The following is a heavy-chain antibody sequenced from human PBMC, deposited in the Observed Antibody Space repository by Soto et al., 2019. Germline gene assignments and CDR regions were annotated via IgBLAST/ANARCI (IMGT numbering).Heavy chain of an antibody. Sequence: PGGSLRLSCAASGFTFSSYGMHWVRQAPGKGLEWVAVISYDGSNKYYADSVKGRFTISRDNSKNTLYLQMNSLRAEDTAVYYCAKERGYCSSTSCPEAYYGMDVWGQGTTVTVSS. CDR3: AKERGYCSSTSCPEAYYGMDV. V-gene: IGHV3-30*18. D-gene: IGHD2-2*01. CDR2: ISYDGSNK. J-gene: IGHJ6*02. CDR1: GFTFSSYG.